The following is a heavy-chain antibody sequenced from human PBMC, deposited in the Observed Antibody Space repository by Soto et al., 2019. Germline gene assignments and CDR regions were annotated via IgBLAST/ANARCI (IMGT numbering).Heavy chain of an antibody. Sequence: SETLSLTCAVYGGFVSSGSYYWSWIRQPPGKGLEWIGEMSHSGGTHFNPSLKSRVTISVDTSKNQFSLKMASVTAADTALYYCARVERGTATTVVDAFDIWGPGTMVTVS. J-gene: IGHJ3*02. V-gene: IGHV4-61*01. CDR2: MSHSGGT. CDR1: GGFVSSGSYY. D-gene: IGHD1-1*01. CDR3: ARVERGTATTVVDAFDI.